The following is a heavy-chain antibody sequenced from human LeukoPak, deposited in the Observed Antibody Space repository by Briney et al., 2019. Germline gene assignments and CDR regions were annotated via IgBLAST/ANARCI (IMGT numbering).Heavy chain of an antibody. J-gene: IGHJ4*02. CDR2: IWYDGSNE. D-gene: IGHD2-21*02. Sequence: GRSLRLSCAAAGFTFNTYGMHWLRQAPGKGLEWVALIWYDGSNEYYVDSVKGRFTISRDNSRDTLFLQMNSLRVEDSAVYYCARDRGTNIVTAGLRPGYIDCWGQGTLVTVSS. CDR3: ARDRGTNIVTAGLRPGYIDC. V-gene: IGHV3-33*01. CDR1: GFTFNTYG.